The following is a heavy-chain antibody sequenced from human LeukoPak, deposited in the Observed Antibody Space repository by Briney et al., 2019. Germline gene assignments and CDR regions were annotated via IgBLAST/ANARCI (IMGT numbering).Heavy chain of an antibody. D-gene: IGHD3-22*01. CDR3: ARTESMYYYDSSGYPGAFDI. J-gene: IGHJ3*02. CDR2: IYYSGST. V-gene: IGHV4-59*08. CDR1: GGSISSYY. Sequence: PSETLSLTCTVSGGSISSYYWSWIRQPPGKGLEWIGYIYYSGSTNYNPSLTSRVTISVDTSKNQFSLKLSSVTAADTAVYYCARTESMYYYDSSGYPGAFDIWGQGTMVTVSS.